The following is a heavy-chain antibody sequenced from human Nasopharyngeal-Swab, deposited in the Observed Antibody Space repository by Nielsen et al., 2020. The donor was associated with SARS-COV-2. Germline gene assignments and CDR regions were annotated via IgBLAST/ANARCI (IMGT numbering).Heavy chain of an antibody. CDR1: GGTFSSYA. Sequence: SVKVSCKASGGTFSSYAISWVRQAPGQGLEGMGGIIPILGIANYAQKFQGRVTSTADKSTSTAYMELSSLRSEDTAVYYCARGNDYSYYIDVGGKGTTVTVSS. CDR3: ARGNDYSYYIDV. CDR2: IIPILGIA. V-gene: IGHV1-69*10. J-gene: IGHJ6*03. D-gene: IGHD2-8*01.